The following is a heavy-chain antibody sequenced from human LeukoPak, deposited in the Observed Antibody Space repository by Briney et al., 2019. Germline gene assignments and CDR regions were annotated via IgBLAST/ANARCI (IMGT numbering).Heavy chain of an antibody. J-gene: IGHJ4*02. CDR3: AKDLRRTSYHHDFDY. CDR1: GFTFSSYA. CDR2: ISGSGGST. D-gene: IGHD2-2*01. Sequence: GGSLRLSCAASGFTFSSYAMSRGREAPGKGLEGCSAISGSGGSTDYADSVKGRFTISRDNSKNTLYLQMNSLRAEDTAVYYCAKDLRRTSYHHDFDYWGQGTLVTVSS. V-gene: IGHV3-23*01.